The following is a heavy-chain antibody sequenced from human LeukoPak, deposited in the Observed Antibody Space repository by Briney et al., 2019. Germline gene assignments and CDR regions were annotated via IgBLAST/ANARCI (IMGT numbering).Heavy chain of an antibody. Sequence: PGGSLRLSCAASGFTFDNYAMHWVRQAPGKGLEWVSGISWNSGYTGYADSVKGRFTISRDNAKNSLYLQMNSLRAEDMALYYCAKARCGGDCYDAFDIWGQGTMVTVSS. J-gene: IGHJ3*02. CDR1: GFTFDNYA. V-gene: IGHV3-9*03. CDR2: ISWNSGYT. CDR3: AKARCGGDCYDAFDI. D-gene: IGHD2-21*02.